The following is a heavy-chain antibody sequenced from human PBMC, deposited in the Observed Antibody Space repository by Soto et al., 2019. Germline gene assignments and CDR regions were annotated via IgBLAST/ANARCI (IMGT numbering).Heavy chain of an antibody. D-gene: IGHD6-6*01. Sequence: GGSLRLSCAASGFTFSSYAMNWVRQAPGKGLEWVSVISGSDDSTYYADSVKGRFTISRDNSKNTLYLQMNSLRAEDTAVYYCAKRSSSSTFDYWGQGTLVTVSS. J-gene: IGHJ4*02. CDR2: ISGSDDST. CDR3: AKRSSSSTFDY. V-gene: IGHV3-23*01. CDR1: GFTFSSYA.